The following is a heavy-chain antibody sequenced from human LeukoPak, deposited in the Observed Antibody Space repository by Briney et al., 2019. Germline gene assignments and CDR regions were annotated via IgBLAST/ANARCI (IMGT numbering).Heavy chain of an antibody. CDR2: FYYSGST. V-gene: IGHV4-39*01. J-gene: IGHJ4*02. CDR1: GASISSSSYF. D-gene: IGHD3-3*01. Sequence: SETLSLTCTVSGASISSSSYFWGWIRQPPGKGLEWIGSFYYSGSTYYNPSLKSRVTISVDTSKNQFSLKLSSVTAADTAVYYCQSRFLEWLLDYWGQGTLVTVSS. CDR3: QSRFLEWLLDY.